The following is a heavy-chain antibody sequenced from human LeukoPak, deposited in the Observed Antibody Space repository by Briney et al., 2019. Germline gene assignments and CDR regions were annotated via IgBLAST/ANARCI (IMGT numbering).Heavy chain of an antibody. J-gene: IGHJ4*02. Sequence: PGGSLRLSCAPSGFTFSSYSMNWVRQAPGKGLEWVSSISSSSSYIYYADSVKGRFTISRDNAKNSLYLQMNSLRAEDTAGYYCARSIAAAGSDYWGQGTLVSVPS. V-gene: IGHV3-21*01. CDR3: ARSIAAAGSDY. D-gene: IGHD6-13*01. CDR2: ISSSSSYI. CDR1: GFTFSSYS.